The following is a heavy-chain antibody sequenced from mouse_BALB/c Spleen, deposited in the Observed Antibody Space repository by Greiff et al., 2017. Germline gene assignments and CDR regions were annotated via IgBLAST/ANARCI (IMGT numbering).Heavy chain of an antibody. CDR1: GFTFSSFG. CDR2: ISSGSSTI. CDR3: ARRETARATYAMDY. D-gene: IGHD3-2*01. V-gene: IGHV5-17*02. J-gene: IGHJ4*01. Sequence: DVHLVESGGGLVKPGGSLKLSCAASGFTFSSFGMHWVRQAPEKGLEWVAYISSGSSTIYYADTVKGRFTISRDNPKNTLFLQMTSLRSEDTAMYYCARRETARATYAMDYWGQGTSVTVSS.